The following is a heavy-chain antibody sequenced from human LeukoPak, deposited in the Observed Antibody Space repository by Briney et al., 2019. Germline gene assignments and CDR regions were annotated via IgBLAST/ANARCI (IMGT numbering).Heavy chain of an antibody. J-gene: IGHJ3*02. V-gene: IGHV3-30*03. D-gene: IGHD3-3*01. CDR3: ARAPYYDFWSGHFDAFDI. CDR1: GFTFSSYG. Sequence: LPGGSLRLSCAASGFTFSSYGMHWVRQAPGKGLEWVAVISYDGSNKYYADSVKGRFTISRDNSKNTLYLQMNSLRAEDTAVYYCARAPYYDFWSGHFDAFDIWGQGTMVTVSS. CDR2: ISYDGSNK.